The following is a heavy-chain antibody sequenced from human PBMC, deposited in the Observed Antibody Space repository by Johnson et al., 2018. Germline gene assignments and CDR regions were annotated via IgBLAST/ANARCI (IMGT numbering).Heavy chain of an antibody. CDR2: LSSSSSYI. Sequence: VQLVQSGGGLVKPGGSLRLSCAASGFTFSSDSMNWVRQAPGKGLEWVSSLSSSSSYIHYADSLKGRFTISRDNAKNSLYLQMNSLRAEDTALYYCATGRYCSGGSCSDPGFFQHWCQGTLVTVSS. D-gene: IGHD2-15*01. CDR3: ATGRYCSGGSCSDPGFFQH. CDR1: GFTFSSDS. J-gene: IGHJ1*01. V-gene: IGHV3-21*04.